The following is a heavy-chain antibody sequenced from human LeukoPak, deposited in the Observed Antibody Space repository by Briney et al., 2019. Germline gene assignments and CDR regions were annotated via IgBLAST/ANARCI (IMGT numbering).Heavy chain of an antibody. CDR2: FYASGTT. J-gene: IGHJ3*02. CDR3: ARQSSYYDSSGRIPYAFDI. V-gene: IGHV4-4*07. CDR1: GGSIVSHY. Sequence: PSETLSLTCTVSGGSIVSHYWNWIRQPAGRGLEWIGRFYASGTTNTSPSLKSRVTMSVDTSKNQFSLKLSSVTAADTAVYYCARQSSYYDSSGRIPYAFDIWGQGTMVTVSS. D-gene: IGHD3-22*01.